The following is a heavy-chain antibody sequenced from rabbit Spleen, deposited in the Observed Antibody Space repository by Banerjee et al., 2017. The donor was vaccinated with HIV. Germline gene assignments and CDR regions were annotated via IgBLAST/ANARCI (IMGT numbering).Heavy chain of an antibody. CDR2: IDTVSGVTT. Sequence: QEQLEESGGDLVKPEGSLTLTCTASGFSFSSSYWICWVRQAPGKGLEWIGCIDTVSGVTTYYASWTKGRFTSSKTSSTTMTLQMTSLTAADTATYLCARDGSGFGDFTLWGQGTLVTVS. CDR3: ARDGSGFGDFTL. D-gene: IGHD3-1*01. V-gene: IGHV1S45*01. CDR1: GFSFSSSYW. J-gene: IGHJ4*01.